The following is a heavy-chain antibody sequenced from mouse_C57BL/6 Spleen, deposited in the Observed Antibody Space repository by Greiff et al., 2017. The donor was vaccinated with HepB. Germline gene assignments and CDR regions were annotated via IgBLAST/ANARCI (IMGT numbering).Heavy chain of an antibody. Sequence: VQLQESGPELVKPGASVKISCKASGYAFSSSWMNWVKQRPGKGLEWIGRIYPGDGDTNYNGKFKGKATLTADKSSSTAYMQLSSLTSEDSAVYFCARYELGYYYGSSWFAYWGQGTLVTVSA. D-gene: IGHD1-1*01. CDR2: IYPGDGDT. CDR1: GYAFSSSW. V-gene: IGHV1-82*01. J-gene: IGHJ3*01. CDR3: ARYELGYYYGSSWFAY.